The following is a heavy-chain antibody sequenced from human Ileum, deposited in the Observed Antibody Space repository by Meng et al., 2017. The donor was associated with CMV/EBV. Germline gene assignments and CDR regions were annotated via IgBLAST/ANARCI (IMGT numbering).Heavy chain of an antibody. CDR2: MRPSSGNT. V-gene: IGHV1-8*01. D-gene: IGHD3-22*01. CDR3: ARGKVTMIVKTGPYNWFDP. Sequence: FASYDLNWVRQATGQGLEWMGWMRPSSGNTVYAQDFQGRVTMTRNTSISTAYMELSGLRSEDTAVYYCARGKVTMIVKTGPYNWFDPWGQGTLVTVSS. CDR1: FASYD. J-gene: IGHJ5*02.